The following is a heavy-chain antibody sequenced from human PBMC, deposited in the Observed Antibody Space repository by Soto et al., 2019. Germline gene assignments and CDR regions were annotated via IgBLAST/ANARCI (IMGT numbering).Heavy chain of an antibody. J-gene: IGHJ4*02. CDR1: GFTFSDYY. V-gene: IGHV3-11*01. CDR3: ARDLGYYDSSGYFDS. Sequence: VGSLRLSCAASGFTFSDYYMSWIRQAPGKGLEWFSYISSSGDIIYYADSVKGRFTISRDNAKNSLYLQMNSLRAEDTAVYYCARDLGYYDSSGYFDSWGLGTLVTVSS. CDR2: ISSSGDII. D-gene: IGHD3-22*01.